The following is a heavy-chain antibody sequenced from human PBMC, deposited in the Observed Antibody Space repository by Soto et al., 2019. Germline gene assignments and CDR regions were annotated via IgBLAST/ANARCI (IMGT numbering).Heavy chain of an antibody. CDR3: AKEASILLRRDGAFDI. D-gene: IGHD3-22*01. CDR2: ISWNSGSI. Sequence: GGSLRLSCAASGFTVDDYAMHWVRQAPGKGLEWVSGISWNSGSIGYADSVKGRFTISRDNAKNSLYLQMNSLRAEDTALYYCAKEASILLRRDGAFDIWGQGTMVTVSS. V-gene: IGHV3-9*01. J-gene: IGHJ3*02. CDR1: GFTVDDYA.